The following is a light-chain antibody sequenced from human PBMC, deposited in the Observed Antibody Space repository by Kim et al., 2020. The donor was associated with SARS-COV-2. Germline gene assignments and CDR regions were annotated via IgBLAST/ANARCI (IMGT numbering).Light chain of an antibody. CDR1: SLRNYY. CDR3: SSRDSTGDHVV. Sequence: SSELTHDPAVSVALGQTVRLTCQGDSLRNYYATWYQQRPGQAPTLVLYGKYDRPSGIPDRFSGSASGNTASLTITGAQAEDEADYYCSSRDSTGDHVVFG. J-gene: IGLJ3*02. CDR2: GKY. V-gene: IGLV3-19*01.